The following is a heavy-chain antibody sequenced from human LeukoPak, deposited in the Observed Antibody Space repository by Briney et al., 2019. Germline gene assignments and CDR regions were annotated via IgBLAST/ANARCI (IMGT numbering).Heavy chain of an antibody. V-gene: IGHV3-21*01. Sequence: GGSLRLSCAASGFTFSSYSMNWVRQAPGKGLEWVSSISSSSSYICYADSVKGRFTISRDNAKNSLYLQMNSLRAEDTAVYYCAREGMTTVTQDYWGQGTLVTVSS. CDR1: GFTFSSYS. CDR3: AREGMTTVTQDY. CDR2: ISSSSSYI. J-gene: IGHJ4*02. D-gene: IGHD4-11*01.